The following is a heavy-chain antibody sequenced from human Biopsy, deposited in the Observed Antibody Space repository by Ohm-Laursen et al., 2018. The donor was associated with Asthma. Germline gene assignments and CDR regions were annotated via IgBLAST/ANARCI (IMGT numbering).Heavy chain of an antibody. D-gene: IGHD3-9*01. V-gene: IGHV1-69*13. Sequence: SVKVSCKASGDIFSSFGIKWVRLAPGQGLEWMGGIIPIYGTTHTAQKFQGRVTITADESTSTAYMELSSLRSEDTAVYHCARTYYDFLTGQVNDAFAIWGQGTMVTVSS. J-gene: IGHJ3*02. CDR3: ARTYYDFLTGQVNDAFAI. CDR1: GDIFSSFG. CDR2: IIPIYGTT.